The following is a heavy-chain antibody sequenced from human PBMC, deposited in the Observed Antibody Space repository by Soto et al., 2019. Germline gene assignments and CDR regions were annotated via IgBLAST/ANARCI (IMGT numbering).Heavy chain of an antibody. D-gene: IGHD5-12*01. Sequence: QVQLVESGGGLVKPGGSLRLSCAASGFTFSDYYMSWIRQAPGKGLEWVSYISSSGSTIYYADSVKGRFTISRDNAKNSLYLQMNSLRAEDTAVYYCARDAEAMRAGWLQFPPYYYGMDVWGQGTTVTVSS. J-gene: IGHJ6*02. CDR1: GFTFSDYY. CDR2: ISSSGSTI. CDR3: ARDAEAMRAGWLQFPPYYYGMDV. V-gene: IGHV3-11*01.